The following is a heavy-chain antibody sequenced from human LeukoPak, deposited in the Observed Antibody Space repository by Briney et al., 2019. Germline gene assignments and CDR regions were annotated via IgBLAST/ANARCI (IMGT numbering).Heavy chain of an antibody. CDR1: GFTFNSYW. CDR3: AREYSGWGSNFDY. J-gene: IGHJ4*02. V-gene: IGHV3-7*03. CDR2: IKEDGSQK. D-gene: IGHD6-19*01. Sequence: GGSLRLSCAASGFTFNSYWMTWVRQAPGKGLEWAANIKEDGSQKYYVDSVKGRFTISRDNTENSLYLQMNSLRAEDTAVYYCAREYSGWGSNFDYWGQGTLVTVSS.